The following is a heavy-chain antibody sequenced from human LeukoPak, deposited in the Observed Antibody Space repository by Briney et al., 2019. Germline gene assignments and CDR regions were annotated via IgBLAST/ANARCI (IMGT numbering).Heavy chain of an antibody. CDR3: ALSSRDYNSAGYFDY. CDR2: IYPNASDT. D-gene: IGHD3-22*01. CDR1: GYSFTNYW. J-gene: IGHJ4*02. Sequence: GESLKISCKGSGYSFTNYWIGWVRQMPGKGLEWMGIIYPNASDTRYSPSFRGQVTISADKSITTAYLQRNSLKASDTAMYYCALSSRDYNSAGYFDYWGQGALVTVSS. V-gene: IGHV5-51*01.